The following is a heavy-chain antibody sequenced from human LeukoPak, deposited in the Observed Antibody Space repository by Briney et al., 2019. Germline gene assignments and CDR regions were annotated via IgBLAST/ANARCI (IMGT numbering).Heavy chain of an antibody. V-gene: IGHV3-23*01. D-gene: IGHD5-18*01. CDR2: ISGSGGST. CDR3: AKGRGRVYSHMVV. J-gene: IGHJ6*04. CDR1: GFTFSSYG. Sequence: GGSLRLSCAASGFTFSSYGMSWVRQAPGKGLEWVSAISGSGGSTYYADSVKGRFTISRDNYKNTLYLQMNSLGAEDTAVYYCAKGRGRVYSHMVVWGKKTRVSISS.